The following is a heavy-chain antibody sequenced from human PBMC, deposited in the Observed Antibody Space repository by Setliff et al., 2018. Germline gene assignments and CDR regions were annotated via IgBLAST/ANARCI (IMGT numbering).Heavy chain of an antibody. Sequence: SETLSLTCRVSGGSISSGNYYWGLIRQPPGKGLEWVATIYYSGSTYSNPYLKSRLIISVDAPDNQFSVKLSSVTAADTAVYYCARHKSNGSGSYPSLYMDVWGKGIMVTVSS. D-gene: IGHD3-10*01. J-gene: IGHJ6*03. CDR3: ARHKSNGSGSYPSLYMDV. CDR1: GGSISSGNYY. CDR2: IYYSGST. V-gene: IGHV4-39*01.